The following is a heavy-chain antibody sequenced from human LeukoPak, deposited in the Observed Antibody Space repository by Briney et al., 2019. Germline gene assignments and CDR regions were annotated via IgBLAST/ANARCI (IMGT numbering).Heavy chain of an antibody. CDR3: ASAVAGTLSHLEIDY. J-gene: IGHJ4*02. D-gene: IGHD6-19*01. Sequence: PSETLSLTCTVSGGFVSSGSYYWSWIRQPPGKGLEWIGYIYYSGSTNYNPSLKSRVTISVDTSKNQFSLKLSSVTAADTAVYYCASAVAGTLSHLEIDYWGQGTLVTVSS. CDR2: IYYSGST. V-gene: IGHV4-61*01. CDR1: GGFVSSGSYY.